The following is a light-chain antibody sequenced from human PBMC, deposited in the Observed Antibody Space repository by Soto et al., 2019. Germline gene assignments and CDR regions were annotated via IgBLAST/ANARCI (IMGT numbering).Light chain of an antibody. Sequence: EIVLTQSPGTLYLSPGERATLSCRASQSVSSNYLAWCQQKRGQAPRLLIYAASARATGIPDRFSGSGSGTDFTLTISRLEPEDFAVYFCQLYGSSPPRYTFAQGTKLEIK. J-gene: IGKJ2*01. CDR2: AAS. CDR3: QLYGSSPPRYT. CDR1: QSVSSNY. V-gene: IGKV3-20*01.